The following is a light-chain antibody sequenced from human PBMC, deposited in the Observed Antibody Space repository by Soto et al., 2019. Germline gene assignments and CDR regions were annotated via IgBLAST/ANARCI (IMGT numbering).Light chain of an antibody. CDR3: QHYGASPPYT. V-gene: IGKV3-20*01. CDR2: GTS. CDR1: QIVST. Sequence: EVVLTQSPGALSLSPVERATLSCRTSQIVSTVAWYQQKPGQIPRLLIFGTSSRATGIPDRFGGSGSGTDFTLTITRLEPADFAVYFCQHYGASPPYTFGQGTKLELK. J-gene: IGKJ2*01.